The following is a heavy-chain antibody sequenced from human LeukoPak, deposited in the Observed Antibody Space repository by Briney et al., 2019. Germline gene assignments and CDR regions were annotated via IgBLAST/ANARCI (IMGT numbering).Heavy chain of an antibody. D-gene: IGHD3-10*01. CDR1: GLTFSSYG. Sequence: GRSLRLSCAASGLTFSSYGMHWVRQAPGKGLEWVAGIWYDGSNKYYADSVKGRLTVSRDNSKNTLYLQMNSLRAEDTAVYYCARDRAWRITMDRGVSPEFDPWGQGTLVTVSS. V-gene: IGHV3-33*01. CDR2: IWYDGSNK. J-gene: IGHJ5*02. CDR3: ARDRAWRITMDRGVSPEFDP.